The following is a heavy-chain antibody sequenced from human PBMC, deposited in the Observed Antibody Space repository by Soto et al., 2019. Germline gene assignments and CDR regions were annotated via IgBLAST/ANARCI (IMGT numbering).Heavy chain of an antibody. CDR2: IYYSGRT. CDR1: GGSISSGGYY. Sequence: QMQLQESGPGLVKPSQTLSLTCTVSGGSISSGGYYWSWIRQHPGKGLEWIGYIYYSGRTYYNPSLKSRVTISVDTSKNQFSLKLSSVTAADTAVYYCARELRFGEDYYGMDVWGQGTTVTVSS. V-gene: IGHV4-31*03. J-gene: IGHJ6*02. CDR3: ARELRFGEDYYGMDV. D-gene: IGHD3-10*01.